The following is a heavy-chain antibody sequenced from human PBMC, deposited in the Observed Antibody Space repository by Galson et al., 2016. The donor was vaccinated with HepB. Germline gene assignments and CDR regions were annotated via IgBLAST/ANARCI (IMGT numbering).Heavy chain of an antibody. CDR1: GYIFHNYA. J-gene: IGHJ4*02. Sequence: SVKVSCKASGYIFHNYAMHWVRQAPGQRLEWMGWINAGNGNTKYSQKFQDRVTITRDTSATAVYMELSSLKFEDTAVYSCARPRTPNSQIWFGEFIYFFDFWGQGALVTVSS. CDR3: ARPRTPNSQIWFGEFIYFFDF. CDR2: INAGNGNT. V-gene: IGHV1-3*01. D-gene: IGHD3-10*01.